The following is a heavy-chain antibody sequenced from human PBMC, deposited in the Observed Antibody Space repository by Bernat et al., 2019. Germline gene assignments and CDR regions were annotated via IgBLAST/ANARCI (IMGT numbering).Heavy chain of an antibody. V-gene: IGHV4-59*01. D-gene: IGHD3-10*01. Sequence: QLQLQESGPGLVKPSETLSLTCTVSGGSISSSYWNWIRQPPGKGLEWIGFIYYSGSTNYNPSLKSRVTISVDTSKNQFSLKLSSVTAADTAVYYCARGGAYGSLYYYYMDVWGKGTTVTVSS. CDR1: GGSISSSY. CDR2: IYYSGST. CDR3: ARGGAYGSLYYYYMDV. J-gene: IGHJ6*03.